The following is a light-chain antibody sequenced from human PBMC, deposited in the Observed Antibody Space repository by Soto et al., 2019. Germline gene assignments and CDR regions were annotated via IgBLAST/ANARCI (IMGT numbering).Light chain of an antibody. J-gene: IGKJ4*01. V-gene: IGKV3-20*01. Sequence: EVVLTQSPDTLSLSPGETATLSCRASQSLSSSYLAWYQQKPGQAPRLLIYGASSRATGIPDRFSGSGSGTDFTLTISRLEPEDFAVYYCQQFATSPLTFGGGTKVDIK. CDR2: GAS. CDR1: QSLSSSY. CDR3: QQFATSPLT.